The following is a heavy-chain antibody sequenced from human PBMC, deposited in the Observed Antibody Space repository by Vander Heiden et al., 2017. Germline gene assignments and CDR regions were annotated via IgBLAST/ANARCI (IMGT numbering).Heavy chain of an antibody. D-gene: IGHD3-10*01. J-gene: IGHJ5*02. CDR3: ARQSITMVRGVLGWFDP. V-gene: IGHV4-39*01. CDR1: GGSISSSSYY. CDR2: IYYSGST. Sequence: QLQLQESGPGLVKPSETLSLTCTVSGGSISSSSYYWGWIRQPPGKGLEWIGSIYYSGSTYYNPSLKSRVTISVDTSKNQFSLKLSSVTAADTAVYYCARQSITMVRGVLGWFDPWGQGTLVTVSS.